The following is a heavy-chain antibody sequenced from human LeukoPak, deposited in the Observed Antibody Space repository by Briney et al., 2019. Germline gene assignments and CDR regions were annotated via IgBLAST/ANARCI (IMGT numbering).Heavy chain of an antibody. V-gene: IGHV3-23*01. CDR3: AKVFRWFGELLPFDY. CDR2: ISGSGGST. CDR1: GFTFSSYA. D-gene: IGHD3-10*01. Sequence: PGGSLRLSCAASGFTFSSYAMSWVRQAPGKGLEWVSAISGSGGSTYYADSVKGRFTISRDNSKNTLYLQMNSLRAEDTAVYYCAKVFRWFGELLPFDYWGQGTLVTVSS. J-gene: IGHJ4*02.